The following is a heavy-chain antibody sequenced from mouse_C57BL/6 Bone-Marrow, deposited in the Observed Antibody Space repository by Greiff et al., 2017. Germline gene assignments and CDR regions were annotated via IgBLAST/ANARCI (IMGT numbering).Heavy chain of an antibody. Sequence: QVQLQQPGAELVKPGASVKMSCKASGYTFTSYWITWVKQRPGQGLEWIGDIYPGSGSTNYNEKFKSKATLTVATSSSTAYMQLSSLTSEDSAVYYCARDGSSYEKLGYFDYWGQGTTLTVSS. V-gene: IGHV1-55*01. CDR3: ARDGSSYEKLGYFDY. J-gene: IGHJ2*01. CDR1: GYTFTSYW. D-gene: IGHD1-1*01. CDR2: IYPGSGST.